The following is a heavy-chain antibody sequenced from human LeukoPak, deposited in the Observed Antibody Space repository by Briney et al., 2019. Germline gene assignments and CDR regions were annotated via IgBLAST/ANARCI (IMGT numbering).Heavy chain of an antibody. CDR3: TTLSYAAAPT. CDR1: GFTFSNAW. CDR2: VRSETDGGTT. Sequence: GGSLRLSCAASGFTFSNAWMSWVRQAPGKGLEWVSRVRSETDGGTTDYAAPVQGRFTISRDDSKNTLYLQMNSLETDDTAVYYCTTLSYAAAPTWGQGTLVTVSS. V-gene: IGHV3-15*01. D-gene: IGHD2-2*01. J-gene: IGHJ5*02.